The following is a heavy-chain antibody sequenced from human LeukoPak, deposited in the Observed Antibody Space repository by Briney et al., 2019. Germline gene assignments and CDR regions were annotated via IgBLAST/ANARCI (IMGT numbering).Heavy chain of an antibody. CDR3: ARLLSTVYWYFDL. V-gene: IGHV4-39*07. CDR2: IYYSGTT. CDR1: GGSISSSSYY. Sequence: PSETLSLTCSVSGGSISSSSYYWGWIRQPPGKGLEWIGSIYYSGTTYYDPSLKSRVTISVDTSTNQFSLNLSSVTAADTAVYYCARLLSTVYWYFDLWGRGTLVTVSS. D-gene: IGHD4-17*01. J-gene: IGHJ2*01.